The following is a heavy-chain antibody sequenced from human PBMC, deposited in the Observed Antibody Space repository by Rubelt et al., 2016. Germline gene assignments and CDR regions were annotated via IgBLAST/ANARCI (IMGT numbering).Heavy chain of an antibody. Sequence: EIQLVESGGGLVKPGGSLRLSCAASGFTFSIYRMKWVRQAPGKGLEWVSSISSVGDYIYYADSVRGRFTISRDNAKNSLYLQRNSVGAEETAVDYCARGLKGRDSPMDAFDIWGQGTMVTVSS. CDR3: ARGLKGRDSPMDAFDI. D-gene: IGHD3-10*01. J-gene: IGHJ3*02. CDR1: GFTFSIYR. CDR2: ISSVGDYI. V-gene: IGHV3-21*02.